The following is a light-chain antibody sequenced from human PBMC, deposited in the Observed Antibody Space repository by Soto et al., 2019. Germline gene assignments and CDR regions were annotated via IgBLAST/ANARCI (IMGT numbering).Light chain of an antibody. CDR2: SNH. CDR1: SSNIGPGYD. CDR3: QSYDISLSASV. J-gene: IGLJ2*01. Sequence: QSVLTQPPSVSGAPGQRVTISCTGNSSNIGPGYDVHWYQHLPGKAPKLLIYSNHNRPSGVPDRFSGSKSGSSASLAISGLPAEDEADYFCQSYDISLSASVFGGGTKLTVL. V-gene: IGLV1-40*01.